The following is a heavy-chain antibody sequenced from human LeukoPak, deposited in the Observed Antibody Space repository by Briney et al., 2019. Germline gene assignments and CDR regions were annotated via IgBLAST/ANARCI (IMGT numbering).Heavy chain of an antibody. D-gene: IGHD3-16*01. V-gene: IGHV7-4-1*02. Sequence: ASVKVSCKASGYTFTSYAMNRVRHAPGQGVEWMGWINTNTGNPTYAQGFTGRFVFSLDTSVSTAYLQISSLKAEDTAVYYCASGGDWFDPWGQGTLVTVSS. CDR1: GYTFTSYA. CDR3: ASGGDWFDP. CDR2: INTNTGNP. J-gene: IGHJ5*02.